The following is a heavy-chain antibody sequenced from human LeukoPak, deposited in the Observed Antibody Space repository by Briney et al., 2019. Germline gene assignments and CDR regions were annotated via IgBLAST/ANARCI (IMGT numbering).Heavy chain of an antibody. D-gene: IGHD3-3*01. J-gene: IGHJ4*02. V-gene: IGHV3-23*01. CDR2: ISGSGGST. CDR3: AKEEPYDFWSGYSLDY. CDR1: GFTFSSYA. Sequence: GGSLRLSCAASGFTFSSYAMSWVRQAPGKGLEWVSAISGSGGSTYYADSVKGRFTISRDNSKNTLYLQMNSLRAEDTAVYYCAKEEPYDFWSGYSLDYWGQGTLVTVSS.